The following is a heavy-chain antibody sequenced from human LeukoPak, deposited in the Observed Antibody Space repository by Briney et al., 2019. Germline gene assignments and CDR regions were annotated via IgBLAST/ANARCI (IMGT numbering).Heavy chain of an antibody. CDR2: IWYDGSNK. D-gene: IGHD4-17*01. V-gene: IGHV3-33*01. CDR1: GFXFRSYG. CDR3: AREAVTTPSFDY. J-gene: IGHJ4*02. Sequence: GGSLRLSCAASGFXFRSYGIHWVRQAPGKGLEWVAVIWYDGSNKYYADSVKGRFTISRDNSKNTLYLQMNSLRAEDTAVYSCAREAVTTPSFDYWGQGTLVTVSS.